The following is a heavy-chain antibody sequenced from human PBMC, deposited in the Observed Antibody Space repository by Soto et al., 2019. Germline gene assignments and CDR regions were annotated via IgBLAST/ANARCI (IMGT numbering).Heavy chain of an antibody. CDR1: GYFISSGYY. Sequence: PSETLSLTCAVSGYFISSGYYWGWIRQPPGKGLEWIGYIYDSGTTYTYFNPSLKSRVTISVDTSKNQFSLKVRSVTAADSAVYYCARAGQWLFGQYYFDYWGQGTLVTVSS. CDR3: ARAGQWLFGQYYFDY. J-gene: IGHJ4*02. CDR2: IYDSGTTYT. V-gene: IGHV4-38-2*01. D-gene: IGHD6-19*01.